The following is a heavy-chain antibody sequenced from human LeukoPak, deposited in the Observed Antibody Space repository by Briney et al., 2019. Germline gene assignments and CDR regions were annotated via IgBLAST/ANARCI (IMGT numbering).Heavy chain of an antibody. CDR1: GFTFNRHW. CDR2: IKYDGSMK. CDR3: ARLLGDSTIYDL. V-gene: IGHV3-7*01. Sequence: GGSLRLSCAASGFTFNRHWMSWVRQAPGKGLEWVATIKYDGSMKPYVDSVKGRFITSRDNAENLLSLQMNSLGADDTAMYYCARLLGDSTIYDLWGQGTLVTVSS. D-gene: IGHD3-16*01. J-gene: IGHJ5*02.